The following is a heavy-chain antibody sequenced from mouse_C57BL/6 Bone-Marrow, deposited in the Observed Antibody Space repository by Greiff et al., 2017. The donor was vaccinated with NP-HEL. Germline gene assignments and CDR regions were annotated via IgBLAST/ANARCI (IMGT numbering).Heavy chain of an antibody. J-gene: IGHJ1*03. CDR1: GYSFTDYN. V-gene: IGHV1-39*01. Sequence: VQLKESGPELVKPGASVKISCKASGYSFTDYNMNWVKQSNGKSLEWIGVINPNYGTTSYNQKFKGKATLTVDQSSSTAYMQLNSLTSEDSAVYYCARSDYGSDWYFDVWGTGTTVTVSA. D-gene: IGHD1-1*01. CDR2: INPNYGTT. CDR3: ARSDYGSDWYFDV.